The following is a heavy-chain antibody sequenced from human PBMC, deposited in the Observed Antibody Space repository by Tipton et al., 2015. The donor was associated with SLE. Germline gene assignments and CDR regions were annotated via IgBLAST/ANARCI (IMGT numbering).Heavy chain of an antibody. J-gene: IGHJ4*02. CDR1: GGSINSGDYY. CDR2: IHATGSA. V-gene: IGHV4-61*02. Sequence: TLSLTCTVSGGSINSGDYYWSWIRQPAGMGLEWIGRIHATGSANYNPSLRSRVTISVDSSKNQFSLKLSSVTAADTSMYYCAREGYSSGYYGDFDFWGQGTLVTVSS. CDR3: AREGYSSGYYGDFDF. D-gene: IGHD6-19*01.